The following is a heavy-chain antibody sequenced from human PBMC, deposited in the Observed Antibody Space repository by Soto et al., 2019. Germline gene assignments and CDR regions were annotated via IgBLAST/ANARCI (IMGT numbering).Heavy chain of an antibody. CDR3: ASVVVGATRQTGADH. CDR1: HGSITSGDYF. CDR2: VHSSGGT. D-gene: IGHD2-15*01. Sequence: SETLSLTCTVSHGSITSGDYFWAWIRQPPGQGLEFIGSVHSSGGTYYSPSLKSRASISIDKSRNQFSLKLTSVNAGDTAVYFCASVVVGATRQTGADHWGQGTLVTGSS. V-gene: IGHV4-39*01. J-gene: IGHJ4*02.